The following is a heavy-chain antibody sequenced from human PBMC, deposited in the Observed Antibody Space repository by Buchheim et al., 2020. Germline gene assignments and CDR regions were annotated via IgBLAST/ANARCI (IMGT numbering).Heavy chain of an antibody. D-gene: IGHD3-3*01. CDR3: ARDGTFNLEWSIDYYGMDV. J-gene: IGHJ6*02. Sequence: QVQLVQSGAEVKKPGASVKVSCKASGYTFTSYYMHWVRQAPGQGLEWMGIINPSGGSTSYAQKFQGRVTMTRDTSTSTVYMELSSLRSEDTAVYYCARDGTFNLEWSIDYYGMDVWGQGTT. CDR2: INPSGGST. CDR1: GYTFTSYY. V-gene: IGHV1-46*01.